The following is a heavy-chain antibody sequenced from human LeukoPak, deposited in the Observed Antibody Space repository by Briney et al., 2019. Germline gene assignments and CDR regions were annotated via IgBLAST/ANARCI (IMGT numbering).Heavy chain of an antibody. Sequence: GRSLRLSCAASGFTFDDYAMHWVRHAPGKGLEWVSGISWNSGSIGYADSVKGRFTISRDNAKNSLYLQMNSLRAEDTALYYCAKVAAAGSPRIDYWGQGTLVTVSS. CDR3: AKVAAAGSPRIDY. CDR2: ISWNSGSI. J-gene: IGHJ4*02. D-gene: IGHD6-13*01. V-gene: IGHV3-9*01. CDR1: GFTFDDYA.